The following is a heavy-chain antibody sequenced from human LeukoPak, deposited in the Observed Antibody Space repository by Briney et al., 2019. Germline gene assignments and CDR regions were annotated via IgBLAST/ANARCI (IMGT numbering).Heavy chain of an antibody. CDR1: GGSISSGTYY. CDR3: AREGTGGGLKI. V-gene: IGHV4-39*07. D-gene: IGHD3-16*01. J-gene: IGHJ4*02. CDR2: IYHSGST. Sequence: PSETLSLTCTVSGGSISSGTYYWGWIRQPPGKGLEWIGSIYHSGSTYYNPSLKSRVTISVDTSKNQFSLKLSSVTAADTAVYYCAREGTGGGLKIWGQGTLVTVSS.